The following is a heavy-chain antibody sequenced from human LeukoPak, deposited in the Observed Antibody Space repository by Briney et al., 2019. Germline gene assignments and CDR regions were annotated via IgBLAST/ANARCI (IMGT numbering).Heavy chain of an antibody. V-gene: IGHV4-38-2*02. Sequence: PGTLSLTCAVSGYSISNGYQWAWIRQPPGKTLEWIGSIYHSGSAHYNPSLKSRVTISVDTSNNHFSLRLSSVTAADTAVYYCARDPRWLTPDCTSTSCYENYFDPWGQGTLVTVSS. CDR2: IYHSGSA. D-gene: IGHD2-2*01. CDR3: ARDPRWLTPDCTSTSCYENYFDP. J-gene: IGHJ5*02. CDR1: GYSISNGYQ.